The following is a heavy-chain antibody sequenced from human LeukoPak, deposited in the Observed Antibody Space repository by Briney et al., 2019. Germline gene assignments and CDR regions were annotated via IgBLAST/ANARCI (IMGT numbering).Heavy chain of an antibody. CDR2: IYYSGST. D-gene: IGHD6-6*01. CDR1: GGSISSGGYY. Sequence: SETLSLTCTVSGGSISSGGYYWSWIRQHPGKGLEWIGYIYYSGSTYYNPSLKSRVTISVDTSKNQFSLKLSSVTAADTAVYYCARVLSSSSGEVYYFDYWGQGTLVTVSS. J-gene: IGHJ4*02. CDR3: ARVLSSSSGEVYYFDY. V-gene: IGHV4-31*03.